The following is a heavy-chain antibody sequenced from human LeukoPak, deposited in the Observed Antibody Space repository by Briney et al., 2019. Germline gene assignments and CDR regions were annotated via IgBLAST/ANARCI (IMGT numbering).Heavy chain of an antibody. J-gene: IGHJ3*01. V-gene: IGHV3-30*03. CDR2: ISYDGSNE. Sequence: GGSLRLSCAASGFTFSNYGIHWVRQAPGKGLEWVTFISYDGSNEYYADSVRGRFTISRDNPKNSLFLQMNGLRAEDTALYYCARDRYQRAFDLWGQGTMVTVSS. CDR3: ARDRYQRAFDL. CDR1: GFTFSNYG. D-gene: IGHD2-2*01.